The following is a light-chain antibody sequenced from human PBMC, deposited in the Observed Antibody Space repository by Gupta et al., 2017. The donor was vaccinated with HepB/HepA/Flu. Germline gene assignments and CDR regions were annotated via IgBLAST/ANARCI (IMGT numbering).Light chain of an antibody. CDR3: ATWDHDLRFEA. Sequence: QSVLTQPLSAYGTPAQRVTISCSGSSSNIGTNYVYGDHQFPATAPKYLMYMNDQLPSWVPDRFSGAKSGTCACLASIGLRSEDESDYYCATWDHDLRFEAFVGATRLSVL. CDR2: MND. CDR1: SSNIGTNY. V-gene: IGLV1-47*01. J-gene: IGLJ2*01.